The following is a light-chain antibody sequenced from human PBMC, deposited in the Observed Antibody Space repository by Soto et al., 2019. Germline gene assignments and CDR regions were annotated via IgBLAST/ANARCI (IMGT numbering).Light chain of an antibody. Sequence: DIQMTRSPSTLAASVGDRVTITCRASQSISSWLAWYQQKPGKAPKLLIYKASSLESGVPSRFSGSGSGTDFTLKISRVEAEDVGVYYCMQSIQLLRTFGQGTKVDIK. J-gene: IGKJ1*01. CDR3: MQSIQLLRT. CDR1: QSISSW. V-gene: IGKV1-5*03. CDR2: KAS.